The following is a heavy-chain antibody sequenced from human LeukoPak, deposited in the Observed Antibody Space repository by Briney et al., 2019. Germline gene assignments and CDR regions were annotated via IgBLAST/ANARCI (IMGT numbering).Heavy chain of an antibody. CDR2: ILPANPET. V-gene: IGHV5-51*07. CDR1: GSSFSNYW. Sequence: GESLKISCKGSGSSFSNYWIGWVHQMPGKGLEWVGIILPANPETRYSPSFQGQVTMSADKSISTAYLQWSSLKAADTAMYYCARQYYDILTDPNYFDSWGQGTLVTVSS. J-gene: IGHJ4*02. CDR3: ARQYYDILTDPNYFDS. D-gene: IGHD3-9*01.